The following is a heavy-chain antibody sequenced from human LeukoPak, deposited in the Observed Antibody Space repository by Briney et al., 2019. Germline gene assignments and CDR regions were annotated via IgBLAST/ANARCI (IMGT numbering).Heavy chain of an antibody. D-gene: IGHD6-19*01. V-gene: IGHV1-69*13. CDR2: IIPIFGTA. J-gene: IGHJ4*02. CDR1: GGTFSSYA. Sequence: SVKGSCKASGGTFSSYAISWVRQAPGQGLEWMGGIIPIFGTANYAQKFQGRVTITADESTSTAYMELSSLRSEDTAVYYCARDSSGWYRPRLYYFDYWGQGTLVTVSS. CDR3: ARDSSGWYRPRLYYFDY.